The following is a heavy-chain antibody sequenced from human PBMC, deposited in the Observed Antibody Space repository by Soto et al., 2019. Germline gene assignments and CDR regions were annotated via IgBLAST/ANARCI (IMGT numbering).Heavy chain of an antibody. CDR3: TCTPEYYDSSGSSNWFDP. V-gene: IGHV3-49*03. CDR2: IRSKAYGGTT. D-gene: IGHD3-22*01. Sequence: SLILSCTASGFTFGDYAMSWFRQAPGKGLEWVGFIRSKAYGGTTEYAASVKGRFTISRDDSKSIAYLQMNSLKTEDTAVYYCTCTPEYYDSSGSSNWFDPWGQGNMVTV. CDR1: GFTFGDYA. J-gene: IGHJ5*02.